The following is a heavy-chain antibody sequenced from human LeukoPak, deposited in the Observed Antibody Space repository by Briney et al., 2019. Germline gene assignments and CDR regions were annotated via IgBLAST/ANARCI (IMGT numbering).Heavy chain of an antibody. Sequence: SVKVSCKASGGTFSSYAISWVRQAPGQGLEWMGGIIPIFGTANYAQKFQSRVTITADESTSTAYMELSSLRSEDTAVYYCARGPPQWLVWYDYWGQGTLVTVSS. V-gene: IGHV1-69*13. CDR1: GGTFSSYA. CDR2: IIPIFGTA. J-gene: IGHJ4*02. CDR3: ARGPPQWLVWYDY. D-gene: IGHD6-19*01.